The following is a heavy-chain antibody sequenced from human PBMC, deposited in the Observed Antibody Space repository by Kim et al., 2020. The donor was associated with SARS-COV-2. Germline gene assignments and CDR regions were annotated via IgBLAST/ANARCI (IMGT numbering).Heavy chain of an antibody. Sequence: GGSLRLSCAASGFTFSSYAMSWVRQAPGKGLEWVSAISGSGGSTYYADSVKGRFTISRDNSKNTLYLQMNSLRAEDTAVYYCAKDLFLNDILTGYQSPGAFDILGQGTMVTVS. V-gene: IGHV3-23*01. D-gene: IGHD3-9*01. CDR3: AKDLFLNDILTGYQSPGAFDI. CDR1: GFTFSSYA. J-gene: IGHJ3*02. CDR2: ISGSGGST.